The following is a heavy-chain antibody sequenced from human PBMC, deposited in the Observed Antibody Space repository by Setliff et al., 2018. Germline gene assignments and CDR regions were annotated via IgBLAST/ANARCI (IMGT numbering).Heavy chain of an antibody. V-gene: IGHV1-69*05. Sequence: RASVKVSCKASGGTFSSYAISWVRQAPGQGLEWMGGIIPIFGTANYAQKFQGRVTITTDESTSTAYMELSSLRSEDTAVYYCARPLRYGDYYYYYGMDVWGQGTTVTVSS. J-gene: IGHJ6*02. CDR2: IIPIFGTA. CDR3: ARPLRYGDYYYYYGMDV. CDR1: GGTFSSYA. D-gene: IGHD3-10*01.